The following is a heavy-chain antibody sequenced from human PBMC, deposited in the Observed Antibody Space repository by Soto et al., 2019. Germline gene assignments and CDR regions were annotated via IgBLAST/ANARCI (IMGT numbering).Heavy chain of an antibody. CDR3: ARLSGWYWVDY. CDR1: GYSFTNYW. CDR2: IYPVDSDT. D-gene: IGHD6-19*01. J-gene: IGHJ4*02. Sequence: PGESLKISCKGSGYSFTNYWIAWVRQMPGKGLEWMGIIYPVDSDTRYSPSFQGQVTILADKSISTAYLQWSSLKASDTAIYYCARLSGWYWVDYWGQGTLVTVSS. V-gene: IGHV5-51*01.